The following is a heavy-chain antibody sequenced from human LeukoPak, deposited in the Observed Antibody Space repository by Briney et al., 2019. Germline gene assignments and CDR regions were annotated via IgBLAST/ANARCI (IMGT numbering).Heavy chain of an antibody. D-gene: IGHD3-10*01. Sequence: SETLSLTCAVYGGSFSGYYWSWIRQPPGKGLEWIATIYYSGSTYYNPSLKSRVTISVDTSKSQISLKLSSVTAADTSVYYCARHGRYYYGSENFDYWGQGTLVTVSS. V-gene: IGHV4-34*01. CDR3: ARHGRYYYGSENFDY. CDR1: GGSFSGYY. CDR2: IYYSGST. J-gene: IGHJ4*02.